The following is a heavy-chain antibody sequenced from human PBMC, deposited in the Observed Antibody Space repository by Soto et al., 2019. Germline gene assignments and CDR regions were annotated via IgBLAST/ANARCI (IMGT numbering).Heavy chain of an antibody. CDR3: ARDLPLTGTCLFDY. CDR1: GYIFTRYG. J-gene: IGHJ4*02. V-gene: IGHV1-18*01. CDR2: VSAHNSDT. D-gene: IGHD1-7*01. Sequence: GASVKVSCKAYGYIFTRYGITWVRQAPGQGLEWMAWVSAHNSDTHYAQKFQGRVTLTTDKSTNTAYMELRSLRSDDTAVYYCARDLPLTGTCLFDYWGQGTLVTVSS.